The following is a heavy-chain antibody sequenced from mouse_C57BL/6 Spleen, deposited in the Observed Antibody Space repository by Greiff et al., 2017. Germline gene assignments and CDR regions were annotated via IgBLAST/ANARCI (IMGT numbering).Heavy chain of an antibody. CDR2: IYPRSGNT. CDR3: ARSEAQAPLAMDY. Sequence: QVQLKESGAELARPGASVKLSCKASGYTFTSYGISWVKQRTGQGLEWIGEIYPRSGNTYYNEKFKGKATLTADKSSSTAYMELRSLTSEDSAVYFCARSEAQAPLAMDYWGQGTSVTVSS. J-gene: IGHJ4*01. D-gene: IGHD3-2*02. CDR1: GYTFTSYG. V-gene: IGHV1-81*01.